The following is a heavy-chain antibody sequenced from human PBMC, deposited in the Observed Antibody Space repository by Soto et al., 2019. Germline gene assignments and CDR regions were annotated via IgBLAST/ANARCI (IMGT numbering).Heavy chain of an antibody. CDR1: GFTFSSYA. J-gene: IGHJ4*02. CDR3: ARVLSYSSSWYAGLDY. Sequence: ECGGGVVQPGRSLRLSCAASGFTFSSYAMHWVRQAPGKGLEWVAVISYDGSNKYYADSVKGRFTISRDNSKNTLYLQMNSLRAEDTAVYYCARVLSYSSSWYAGLDYWGQGTLVTVSS. CDR2: ISYDGSNK. V-gene: IGHV3-30-3*01. D-gene: IGHD6-13*01.